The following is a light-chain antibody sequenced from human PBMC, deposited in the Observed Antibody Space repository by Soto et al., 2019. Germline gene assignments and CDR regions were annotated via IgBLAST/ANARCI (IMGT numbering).Light chain of an antibody. J-gene: IGKJ5*01. CDR3: QQYGSFHLT. Sequence: VMRQSPATLSVSPGEGATLSCRASQVIGDTLAWYQHKPGQTPRLLIYGASSRATGIPDRFSGSGSGTDFTLTISRLEPEDFAVYYCQQYGSFHLTFGQGTRLEIK. V-gene: IGKV3-20*01. CDR2: GAS. CDR1: QVIGDT.